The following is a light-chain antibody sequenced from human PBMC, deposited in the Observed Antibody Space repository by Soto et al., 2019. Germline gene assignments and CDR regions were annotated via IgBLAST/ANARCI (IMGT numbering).Light chain of an antibody. CDR1: QSVSSY. CDR3: QQRSNWPLS. Sequence: IALTQSPATLSLSPGERATRSCRASQSVSSYLAWYQQKPGQAPRLLIYDASNRATGIPARFSGSGSGTDFTLTISSLEPEDFAVYYCQQRSNWPLSFGGGTKVDIK. V-gene: IGKV3-11*01. CDR2: DAS. J-gene: IGKJ4*01.